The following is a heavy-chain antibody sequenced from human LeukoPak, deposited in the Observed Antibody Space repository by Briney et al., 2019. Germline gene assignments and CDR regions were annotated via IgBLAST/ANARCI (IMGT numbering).Heavy chain of an antibody. D-gene: IGHD3-9*01. CDR2: IRYDGNIE. Sequence: GGSLRLSCAASGFTFSSYGKHWVRQAPGKGLEWVAYIRYDGNIEDYAESVKGRFTISRDNSKSTLYLQMNSLRIEDTAVYYCAKKVPGDWVTLDLWGQGTLVTVSS. CDR1: GFTFSSYG. CDR3: AKKVPGDWVTLDL. V-gene: IGHV3-30*02. J-gene: IGHJ4*02.